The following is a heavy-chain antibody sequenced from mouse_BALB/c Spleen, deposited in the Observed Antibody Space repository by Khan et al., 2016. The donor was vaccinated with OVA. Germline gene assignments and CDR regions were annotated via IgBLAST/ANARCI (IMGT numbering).Heavy chain of an antibody. CDR1: GYTFTNYW. CDR3: ARWATWYFDV. J-gene: IGHJ1*01. D-gene: IGHD3-1*01. CDR2: IYPGGGYT. Sequence: VKLMESGAELVRPGTSVKISCKASGYTFTNYWLGWIKQRPGHGLEWIGDIYPGGGYTNYNEKFKGKATLTAGTSSSTAYMQLSGLTSEDSTVYFCARWATWYFDVWGAGTTVTVSS. V-gene: IGHV1-63*02.